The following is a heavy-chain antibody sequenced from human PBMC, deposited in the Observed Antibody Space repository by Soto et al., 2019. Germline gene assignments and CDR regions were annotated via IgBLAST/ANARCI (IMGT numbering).Heavy chain of an antibody. CDR3: AREQMTGTTFDY. V-gene: IGHV4-61*01. CDR2: IYYSGST. J-gene: IGHJ4*02. D-gene: IGHD1-7*01. CDR1: GGSVSSGSYY. Sequence: QVQLQESGPGLVKPSETLSLTCTVSGGSVSSGSYYWSWIRQPPGKGLEWIGYIYYSGSTNYNPSLKSRVTTSVDTSKNQFSLKLSSVTAADTAVYYCAREQMTGTTFDYWGQGTLVTVSS.